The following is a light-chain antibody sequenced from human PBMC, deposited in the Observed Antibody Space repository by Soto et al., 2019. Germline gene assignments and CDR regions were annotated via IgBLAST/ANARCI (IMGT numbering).Light chain of an antibody. CDR2: EVS. Sequence: QSALTQPASVSGSPGQSIPISCTGTSSDVGGYNYVSWYQQHPGKAPKLMIYEVSNRPSGVSNRFSGSKSGNTASLTISGLQAEYEADYYCSSYTSSSTVVFGGGTKLTVL. V-gene: IGLV2-14*01. CDR1: SSDVGGYNY. CDR3: SSYTSSSTVV. J-gene: IGLJ2*01.